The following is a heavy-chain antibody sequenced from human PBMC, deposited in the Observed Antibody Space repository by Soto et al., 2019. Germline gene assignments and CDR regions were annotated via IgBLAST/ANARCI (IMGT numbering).Heavy chain of an antibody. V-gene: IGHV4-34*01. CDR2: INHSGST. CDR3: ARRYYDFWSGPRGFDP. J-gene: IGHJ5*02. D-gene: IGHD3-3*01. Sequence: TLSLTCAVYGGSFSGYYWSWIRQPPGRGLEWIGEINHSGSTNYNPSLKSRVTISVDTSKNQFSLKLSSVTAADTAVYYCARRYYDFWSGPRGFDPWGQGTLVTVSS. CDR1: GGSFSGYY.